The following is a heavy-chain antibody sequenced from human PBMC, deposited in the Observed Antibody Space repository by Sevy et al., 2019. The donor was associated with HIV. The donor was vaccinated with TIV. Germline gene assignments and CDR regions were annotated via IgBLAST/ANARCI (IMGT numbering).Heavy chain of an antibody. CDR2: ISRGGTTT. Sequence: GGSLRLSCVASGFTFSRHWMHWVRQGPGKGLVWISRISRGGTTTTYADSLKGRFTISRDNAKNTLYLQMSSLRAEDAAVYYCARASQSETAHDYWGQGTLVTVSS. V-gene: IGHV3-74*01. CDR1: GFTFSRHW. J-gene: IGHJ4*02. D-gene: IGHD1-1*01. CDR3: ARASQSETAHDY.